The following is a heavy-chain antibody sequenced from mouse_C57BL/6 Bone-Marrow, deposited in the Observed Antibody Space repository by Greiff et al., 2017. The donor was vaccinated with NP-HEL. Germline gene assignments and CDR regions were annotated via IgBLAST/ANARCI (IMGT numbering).Heavy chain of an antibody. CDR2: ISNLAYSI. CDR3: ARHTVVAPFAY. D-gene: IGHD1-1*01. J-gene: IGHJ3*01. V-gene: IGHV5-15*04. CDR1: GFTFSDYG. Sequence: EVMLVESGGGLVQPGGSLKLSCAASGFTFSDYGMAWVRQAPRKGPEWVAFISNLAYSIYYADTVTGRFTISRENAKNTLYLEMSSLRSEDTAMYYCARHTVVAPFAYWGQGTLVTVSA.